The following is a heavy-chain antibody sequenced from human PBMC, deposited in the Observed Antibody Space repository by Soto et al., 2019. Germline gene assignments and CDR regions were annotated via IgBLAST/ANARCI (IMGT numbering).Heavy chain of an antibody. Sequence: GGSLRLSCASSGFTFSSYGMHLVRQAPGKGLEWVAVISYDGSNKYYADSVKGRFTISRDNSKNTLYLQMNSLRAEDTAVYYCAKSHLRYDFWSGYYTEYYYYGIDVWGQGTTVTVSS. V-gene: IGHV3-30*18. D-gene: IGHD3-3*01. CDR2: ISYDGSNK. CDR3: AKSHLRYDFWSGYYTEYYYYGIDV. J-gene: IGHJ6*02. CDR1: GFTFSSYG.